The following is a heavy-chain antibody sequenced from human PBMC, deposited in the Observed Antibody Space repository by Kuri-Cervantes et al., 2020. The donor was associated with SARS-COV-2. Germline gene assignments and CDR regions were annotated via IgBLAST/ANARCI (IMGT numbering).Heavy chain of an antibody. V-gene: IGHV4-34*01. CDR3: ARDSYYYYGMDV. Sequence: SQTLSLTCAVYGGSFSGYYWSWIRQPPGKGLEWMGEINHSGSTNYNPSLKSRVTISVDTSKNQFSLKLSSVTAADTAVYYCARDSYYYYGMDVWGQGTTVTVSS. J-gene: IGHJ6*02. CDR1: GGSFSGYY. CDR2: INHSGST.